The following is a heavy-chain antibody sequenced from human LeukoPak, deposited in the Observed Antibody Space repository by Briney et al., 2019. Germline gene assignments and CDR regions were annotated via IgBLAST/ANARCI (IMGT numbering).Heavy chain of an antibody. CDR2: ISASGNT. D-gene: IGHD1-20*01. J-gene: IGHJ4*02. V-gene: IGHV4-4*09. CDR1: GDSISSSY. CDR3: ARLIPGTTGLRKNYFDY. Sequence: PSETLSLTCTVSGDSISSSYWNWIRQTPGKGLEWIGYISASGNTIYNPSLKSRIIISVDMSKNQFSLRLSSVTAADTAVCYCARLIPGTTGLRKNYFDYWGQGTLVTVSS.